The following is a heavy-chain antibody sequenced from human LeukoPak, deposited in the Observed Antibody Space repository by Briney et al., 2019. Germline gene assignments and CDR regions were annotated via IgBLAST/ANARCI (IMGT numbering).Heavy chain of an antibody. V-gene: IGHV3-30*18. CDR3: AKAKLVGAMDY. CDR1: GFTFSSYG. CDR2: TSHDGNNQ. D-gene: IGHD1-26*01. J-gene: IGHJ4*02. Sequence: PGGSLRLSCAASGFTFSSYGMHWVRQAPGKGLEWVAVTSHDGNNQYYADSVKGRFTISRDKSKNTLFLQMNSLRPEDTAVYYCAKAKLVGAMDYWGQGTLVTVSS.